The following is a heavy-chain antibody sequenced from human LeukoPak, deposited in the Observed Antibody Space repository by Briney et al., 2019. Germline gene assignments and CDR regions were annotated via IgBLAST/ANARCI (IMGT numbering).Heavy chain of an antibody. J-gene: IGHJ4*02. Sequence: GGSLRLSCAASGFTFSSYSMNWVRQAPGKGLEWVSSISSSSSYIYYADSVKGRFTISRDNAKNSLYLQMNSLRAEDAAVYYCASDICSGGSCYSSYWGQGTLVTVSS. D-gene: IGHD2-15*01. CDR1: GFTFSSYS. CDR2: ISSSSSYI. CDR3: ASDICSGGSCYSSY. V-gene: IGHV3-21*01.